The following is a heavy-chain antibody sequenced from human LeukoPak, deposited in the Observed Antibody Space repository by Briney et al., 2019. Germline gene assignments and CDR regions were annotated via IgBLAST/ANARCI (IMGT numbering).Heavy chain of an antibody. CDR3: AKDSTTSGSDYGMDV. CDR1: GFVFNKYV. CDR2: IRCSGGST. V-gene: IGHV3-23*01. Sequence: GGSLTLSCAASGFVFNKYVMSWVRPAAGKGVEWVSSIRCSGGSTYYTESVKGRFTISRDNSKNKLNLKMNSLRVEDTAVYYCAKDSTTSGSDYGMDVWGQGTTVTVSS. D-gene: IGHD1-26*01. J-gene: IGHJ6*02.